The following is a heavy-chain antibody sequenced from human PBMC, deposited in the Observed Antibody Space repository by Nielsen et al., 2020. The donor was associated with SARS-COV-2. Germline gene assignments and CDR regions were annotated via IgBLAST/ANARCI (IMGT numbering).Heavy chain of an antibody. CDR2: IYYSGST. CDR1: GGSISSGDYY. Sequence: SETLSLTCTVSGGSISSGDYYWSWIRQPPGKGLEWIGYIYYSGSTYYNPSLKSRVTMSVDTSKNQFSLTLNSVTAADTAVYFCARGKRSYSGTFLNYYYYYYMDVWGKGTTVTVSS. D-gene: IGHD1-14*01. J-gene: IGHJ6*03. V-gene: IGHV4-30-4*01. CDR3: ARGKRSYSGTFLNYYYYYYMDV.